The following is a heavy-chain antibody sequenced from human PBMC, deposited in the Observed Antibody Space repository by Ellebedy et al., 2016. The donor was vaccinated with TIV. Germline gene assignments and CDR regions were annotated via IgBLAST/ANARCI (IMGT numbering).Heavy chain of an antibody. D-gene: IGHD6-19*01. V-gene: IGHV3-7*01. CDR1: GFTFSNYW. Sequence: GGSLRLSCGTSGFTFSNYWMTWVRQAPGKGLEWVANIKQDGSEKYYVDSVKGRFSISRDNTKNSLYLQMNSQTDEDTAVYYCARDQWLGRAYYFDSWGQGTLVTVSS. J-gene: IGHJ4*02. CDR3: ARDQWLGRAYYFDS. CDR2: IKQDGSEK.